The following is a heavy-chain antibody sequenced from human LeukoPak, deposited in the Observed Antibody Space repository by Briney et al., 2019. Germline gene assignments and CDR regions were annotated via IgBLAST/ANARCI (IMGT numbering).Heavy chain of an antibody. Sequence: SETLSLTCTVSGGSISSSSYYWGWIRQPPGKGLEWIGSIYYSGSTYYNPSLKSRVTISVDTSKNQFSLKLTSVTAADTAVYYCARQTGVGLFILPGGRGTLVTVSS. J-gene: IGHJ4*02. D-gene: IGHD3-3*01. CDR2: IYYSGST. CDR3: ARQTGVGLFILP. V-gene: IGHV4-39*01. CDR1: GGSISSSSYY.